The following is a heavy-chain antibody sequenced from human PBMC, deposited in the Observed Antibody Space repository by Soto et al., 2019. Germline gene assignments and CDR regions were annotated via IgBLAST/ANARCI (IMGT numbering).Heavy chain of an antibody. Sequence: GESLKISCKGSGYSFTSYWIGWVRQMPGKGLEWMGIIYPGDSDTRYSPSFQGQVTISADKSISTAYLQWSSLKASDTAMYYCARHISEWQQLGGRFDPWGQGTLVTVSS. CDR2: IYPGDSDT. V-gene: IGHV5-51*01. CDR1: GYSFTSYW. D-gene: IGHD6-13*01. J-gene: IGHJ5*02. CDR3: ARHISEWQQLGGRFDP.